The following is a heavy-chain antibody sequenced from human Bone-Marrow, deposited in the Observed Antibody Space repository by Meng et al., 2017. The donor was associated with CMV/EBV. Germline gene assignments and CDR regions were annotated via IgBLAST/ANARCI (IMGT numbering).Heavy chain of an antibody. V-gene: IGHV1-18*01. D-gene: IGHD6-13*01. CDR1: GYTFASYG. J-gene: IGHJ5*02. Sequence: ASVQVSCKASGYTFASYGITWVRQAPGQGLGWMGWISAYNGNTNYKQKLQGRVTMTTETSTSTAYMELRNLRSDDTAVYYCARDAGTEWYWFDPWGQGTLVTVSS. CDR3: ARDAGTEWYWFDP. CDR2: ISAYNGNT.